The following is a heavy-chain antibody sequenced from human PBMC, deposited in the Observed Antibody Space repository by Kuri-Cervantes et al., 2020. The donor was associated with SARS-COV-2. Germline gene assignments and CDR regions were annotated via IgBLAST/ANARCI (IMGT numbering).Heavy chain of an antibody. J-gene: IGHJ3*02. CDR3: ARGGLVPAASDAFDI. CDR1: GFTFSSSW. V-gene: IGHV1-46*03. CDR2: INPSGGST. Sequence: GESLKISCAASGFTFSSSWMHWVRQAPGQGLEWTGIINPSGGSTGYAQKFQGRVTMTRDTSTSTVYMQLSSLRSEDTAVYYCARGGLVPAASDAFDIWGQGTMVTVSS. D-gene: IGHD2-2*01.